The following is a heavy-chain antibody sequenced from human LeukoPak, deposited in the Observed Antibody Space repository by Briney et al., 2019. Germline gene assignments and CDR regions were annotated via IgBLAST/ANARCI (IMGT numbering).Heavy chain of an antibody. Sequence: PGGSLRLSCAASGFSFSSYSMNWVRQAPGKGLEWVSAISSSSSHIYYADSVEGRFIMSRDNAKNSLYLQMNSLRAEDTAIYYCARDLGLVPPEDYDYFDPWGQGTLVTVSS. CDR2: ISSSSSHI. CDR3: ARDLGLVPPEDYDYFDP. D-gene: IGHD3/OR15-3a*01. CDR1: GFSFSSYS. V-gene: IGHV3-21*01. J-gene: IGHJ4*02.